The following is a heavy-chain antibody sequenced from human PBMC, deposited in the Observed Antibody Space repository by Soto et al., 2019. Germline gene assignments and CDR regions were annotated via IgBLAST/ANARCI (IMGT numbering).Heavy chain of an antibody. V-gene: IGHV4-59*08. CDR1: GGSISSYY. Sequence: SETLSLTCTVAGGSISSYYWSWIRQPPGKGLEWIGYIYYSGSTHYNPSLKSRVTISLDTSKNQFSLNLRSVTAADTAVYYCASMGYHYGSGSYPLDYWGQGTLVTVSS. J-gene: IGHJ4*02. CDR2: IYYSGST. CDR3: ASMGYHYGSGSYPLDY. D-gene: IGHD3-10*01.